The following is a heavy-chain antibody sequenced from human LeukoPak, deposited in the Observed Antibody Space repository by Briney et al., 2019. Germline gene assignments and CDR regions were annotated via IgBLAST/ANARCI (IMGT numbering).Heavy chain of an antibody. J-gene: IGHJ5*02. D-gene: IGHD3-10*01. CDR2: IYYSGST. CDR3: ARGEAGYGSGSYRLDP. V-gene: IGHV4-61*08. CDR1: GGSISSGDYY. Sequence: SETLSLTCTVSGGSISSGDYYWSWIRQPPGKGLEWIGYIYYSGSTNYNPSLKSRVTISVDTSKNQFSLKLSSVTAADTAVYYCARGEAGYGSGSYRLDPWGQGTLVTVSS.